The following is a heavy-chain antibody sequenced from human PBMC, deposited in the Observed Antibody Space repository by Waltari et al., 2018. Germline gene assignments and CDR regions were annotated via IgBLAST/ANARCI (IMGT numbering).Heavy chain of an antibody. V-gene: IGHV4-34*01. CDR1: GGSFSGYY. Sequence: QVQLQQWGAGLLKPSETLSLTCAVYGGSFSGYYWSWIRKPPGKGLEWIGEINHSGSTNYNPSLKSRVTISVDTSKNQFSLKLSSVTAADTAVYYCARNDFWSGYQYYYYGMDVWGQGTTVTVSS. CDR2: INHSGST. D-gene: IGHD3-3*01. CDR3: ARNDFWSGYQYYYYGMDV. J-gene: IGHJ6*02.